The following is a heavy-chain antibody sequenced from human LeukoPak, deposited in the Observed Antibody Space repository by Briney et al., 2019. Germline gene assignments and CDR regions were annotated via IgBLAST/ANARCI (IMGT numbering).Heavy chain of an antibody. V-gene: IGHV3-21*01. D-gene: IGHD5-18*01. Sequence: GASLRLSCATSGFTFSSYTMNWVRQAPGKGLEWVSSISSTGSYIYYADSLKGRFTISRDNAKNSLYLQMNSLRAEDTALYYCAKATQLWPPFDYWGQGTLVTVSS. CDR1: GFTFSSYT. CDR2: ISSTGSYI. CDR3: AKATQLWPPFDY. J-gene: IGHJ4*02.